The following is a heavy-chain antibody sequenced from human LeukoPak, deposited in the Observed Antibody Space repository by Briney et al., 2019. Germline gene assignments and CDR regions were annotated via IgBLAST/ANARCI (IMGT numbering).Heavy chain of an antibody. CDR1: GGSISSGSYY. CDR3: ARVTTGGYYNC. D-gene: IGHD3-22*01. J-gene: IGHJ4*02. V-gene: IGHV4-61*02. CDR2: IYTSGST. Sequence: SETLSLTCTVSGGSISSGSYYWSWIRQPAGKGLEWIVRIYTSGSTNYNPSLKSRVTISVDTSKNQFSLKLSSVTAADTAVYYCARVTTGGYYNCWGQGTLVTVSS.